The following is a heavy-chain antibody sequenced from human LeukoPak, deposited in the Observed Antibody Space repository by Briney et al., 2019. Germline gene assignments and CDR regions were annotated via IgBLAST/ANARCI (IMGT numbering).Heavy chain of an antibody. CDR2: ISSSSSYI. CDR1: GFTFSSYS. V-gene: IGHV3-21*01. J-gene: IGHJ4*02. CDR3: ARDYYDSSGYLGSNSSIPFLFDY. Sequence: GGSLRLSCAASGFTFSSYSMNWVRQAPGKGLGWVSSISSSSSYIYYADSVKGRFTISRDNAKNSLYLQMNSLRAEDTAVYYCARDYYDSSGYLGSNSSIPFLFDYWGQGTLVTVSS. D-gene: IGHD3-22*01.